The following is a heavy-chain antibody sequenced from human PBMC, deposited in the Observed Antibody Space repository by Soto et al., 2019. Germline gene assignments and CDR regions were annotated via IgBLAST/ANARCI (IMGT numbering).Heavy chain of an antibody. CDR1: GGSISSTSYY. Sequence: QLQLQESGPGLVKPSETLSLTCTVSGGSISSTSYYWGWIRQPPGKGLEWIGSIYYSGSIFYNPSLKSRATISLDTSKNHFSLRMSSVTAADTAVYYCALWGDVTDTPAMFDYWGQGTLVTVSS. V-gene: IGHV4-39*01. J-gene: IGHJ4*02. D-gene: IGHD3-16*01. CDR2: IYYSGSI. CDR3: ALWGDVTDTPAMFDY.